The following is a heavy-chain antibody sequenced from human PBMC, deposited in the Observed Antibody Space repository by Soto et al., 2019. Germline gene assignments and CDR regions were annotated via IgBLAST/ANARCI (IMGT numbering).Heavy chain of an antibody. D-gene: IGHD2-2*01. J-gene: IGHJ5*02. CDR2: ISAYNGNT. CDR1: GYTFTSYG. CDR3: ARDIVVVPAAIDWFDP. Sequence: ASVKVSCKASGYTFTSYGIGWVRQAPGQGLEWMGWISAYNGNTNYAQKLQGRVTMTTDTSTSTAYMELRSLRSDDTAVYYCARDIVVVPAAIDWFDPWGQGTLVTVSS. V-gene: IGHV1-18*01.